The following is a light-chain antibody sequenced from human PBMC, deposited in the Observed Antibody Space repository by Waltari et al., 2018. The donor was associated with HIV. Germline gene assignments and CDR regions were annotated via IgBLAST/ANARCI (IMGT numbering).Light chain of an antibody. CDR1: TSTIGRTY. CDR3: VVWDDSLRAVV. V-gene: IGLV1-47*01. Sequence: SVLTQPPSASGTPGQRVTISCSGSTSTIGRTYVFWYQHLPGTAPKLLIHRNNQRPSGVPDRFSGSTSGASASLAISGLRSEDEADYYCVVWDDSLRAVVFGGGTKVAVL. CDR2: RNN. J-gene: IGLJ2*01.